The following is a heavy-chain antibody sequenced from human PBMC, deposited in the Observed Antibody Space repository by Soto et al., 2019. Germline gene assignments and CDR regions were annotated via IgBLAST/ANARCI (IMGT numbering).Heavy chain of an antibody. Sequence: GGSLRLSCAASGFTFSAYAMSWVRQAPGKGLEWVSVISGSGGATYYAASVKGRFTISRDNSKNTLYLQMNSLRAEDTAVYYCARQEYITTWYLKYWGQGTLVTVSS. J-gene: IGHJ4*02. CDR2: ISGSGGAT. D-gene: IGHD6-13*01. CDR1: GFTFSAYA. V-gene: IGHV3-23*01. CDR3: ARQEYITTWYLKY.